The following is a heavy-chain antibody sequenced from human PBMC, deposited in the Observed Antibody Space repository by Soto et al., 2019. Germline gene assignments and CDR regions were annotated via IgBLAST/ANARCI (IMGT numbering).Heavy chain of an antibody. CDR3: ATVLNVNNDY. Sequence: SETLSLTCTVAGGSISSGDYYWSWIRQPPGKGLEWIGYIYYSGSTYYDPSLKSRVTISVDTSKNQFSLKLSSVTAADTAVYYCATVLNVNNDYWGQGTLVTVSS. CDR2: IYYSGST. V-gene: IGHV4-30-4*01. J-gene: IGHJ4*02. CDR1: GGSISSGDYY.